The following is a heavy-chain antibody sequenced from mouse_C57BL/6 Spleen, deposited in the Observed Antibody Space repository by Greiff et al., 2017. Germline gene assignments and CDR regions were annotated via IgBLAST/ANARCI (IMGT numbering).Heavy chain of an antibody. CDR2: IDPEDGET. Sequence: VQLKQSGAELVKPGASVKLSCTASGFNIKDYYMHWVKQRTEQGLEWIGRIDPEDGETKYAPKFQGKATITADTSSNTAYLQLSSLTSEDTAVYYCATITTVVATDCDVWGTGTTVTVSS. CDR3: ATITTVVATDCDV. CDR1: GFNIKDYY. V-gene: IGHV14-2*01. D-gene: IGHD1-1*01. J-gene: IGHJ1*03.